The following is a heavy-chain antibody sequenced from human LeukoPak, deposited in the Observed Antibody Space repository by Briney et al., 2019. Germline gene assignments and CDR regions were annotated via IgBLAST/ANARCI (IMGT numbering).Heavy chain of an antibody. V-gene: IGHV3-30*18. CDR1: GFTFSSYG. CDR2: ISYDGSNK. D-gene: IGHD3-22*01. Sequence: GGSLRLSCAASGFTFSSYGMHWVRQAPGKGLEWVAVISYDGSNKYYADSVKGRFTISRDNSKNTLYLQMNSLRAEDTAVYYCAKGGYYDSSGYSYLNYWGQGTLVTVSS. CDR3: AKGGYYDSSGYSYLNY. J-gene: IGHJ4*02.